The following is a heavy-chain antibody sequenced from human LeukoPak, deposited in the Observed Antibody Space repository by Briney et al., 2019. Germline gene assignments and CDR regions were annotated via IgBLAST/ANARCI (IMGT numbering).Heavy chain of an antibody. D-gene: IGHD2-2*02. J-gene: IGHJ6*03. V-gene: IGHV3-21*04. CDR1: GFTFSSYS. Sequence: GGSLRLSCAASGFTFSSYSMNWVRQAPGKGLEWVSSISSSSSYIYYADSVKGRFTISRDNAKNSLYLQMNSLRAEDTALYYCAKLGCSSTSCYRYYYYYMDVWGKGTTVTISS. CDR3: AKLGCSSTSCYRYYYYYMDV. CDR2: ISSSSSYI.